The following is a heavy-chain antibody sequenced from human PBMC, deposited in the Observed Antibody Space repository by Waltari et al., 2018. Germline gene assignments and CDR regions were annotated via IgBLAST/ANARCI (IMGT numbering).Heavy chain of an antibody. D-gene: IGHD2-21*02. CDR2: IYYSGST. CDR3: ARGGGGDWEWFDP. CDR1: GGSISGFY. Sequence: QVQLQESGPSLLKPSETLSLICTVSGGSISGFYWSWVRQPPGKGLDWIGYIYYSGSTNFNPSLLSRVTMSVDTSTNQFSLKLSSVTAADTAFYYCARGGGGDWEWFDPWGQGTLVTVSS. J-gene: IGHJ5*02. V-gene: IGHV4-59*01.